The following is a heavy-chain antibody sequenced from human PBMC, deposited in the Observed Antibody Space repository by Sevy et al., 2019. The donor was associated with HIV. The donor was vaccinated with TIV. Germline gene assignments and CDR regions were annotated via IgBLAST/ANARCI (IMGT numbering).Heavy chain of an antibody. CDR3: ARDLENWGSGAFDI. D-gene: IGHD7-27*01. CDR2: IYYSGST. Sequence: SETLSLTCTVSGGSISSYYWSWIRQPPGKGLEWIGYIYYSGSTNYNPSLKSRVTISVDTSKNQFALKWCSVTAADTAVYYCARDLENWGSGAFDIWGQGTMVTVSS. J-gene: IGHJ3*02. V-gene: IGHV4-59*01. CDR1: GGSISSYY.